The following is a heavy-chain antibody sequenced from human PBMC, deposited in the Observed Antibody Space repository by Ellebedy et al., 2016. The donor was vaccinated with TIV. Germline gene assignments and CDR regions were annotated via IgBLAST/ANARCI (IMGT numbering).Heavy chain of an antibody. CDR1: GYSFTTYT. CDR2: INPGNGHA. J-gene: IGHJ4*02. D-gene: IGHD3-10*01. V-gene: IGHV1-3*01. CDR3: ARDRKFGEYFDY. Sequence: ASVKVSXXASGYSFTTYTMHWVRQAPGQRLEWMGWINPGNGHAKLSEKFQGRVTFTRDTSATTAYMELKSLTSEDTAVYYCARDRKFGEYFDYWGQGTLVTVSS.